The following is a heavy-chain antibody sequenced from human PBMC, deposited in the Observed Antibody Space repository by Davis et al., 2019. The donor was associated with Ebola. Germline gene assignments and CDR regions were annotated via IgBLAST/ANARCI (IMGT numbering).Heavy chain of an antibody. D-gene: IGHD6-25*01. J-gene: IGHJ5*02. CDR1: GGSFSGYY. V-gene: IGHV4-59*08. Sequence: MPSETLSLTCAVYGGSFSGYYWSWIRQPPGKGLEWIGYIYYSGSTNYNPSLKSRVTISVDTSKNQFSLKLSSVTAADTAVYYCARGLGIGAWFDPWGQGTLVTVSS. CDR3: ARGLGIGAWFDP. CDR2: IYYSGST.